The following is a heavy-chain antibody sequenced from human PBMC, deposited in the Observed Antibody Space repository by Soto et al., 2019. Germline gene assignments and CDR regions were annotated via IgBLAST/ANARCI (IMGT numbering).Heavy chain of an antibody. Sequence: QVQLVQSGAEVKKPGASVKVSCKASGYTFTSYDINWVRQATGQGLEWMGWMNPNSGNTGYAQKFQGRVTMTRNTCLSTACMELSSLRSEATAVYYCARVRSGIAARRWSWFDPWGQGTLVTVSS. CDR2: MNPNSGNT. D-gene: IGHD6-6*01. CDR3: ARVRSGIAARRWSWFDP. J-gene: IGHJ5*02. V-gene: IGHV1-8*01. CDR1: GYTFTSYD.